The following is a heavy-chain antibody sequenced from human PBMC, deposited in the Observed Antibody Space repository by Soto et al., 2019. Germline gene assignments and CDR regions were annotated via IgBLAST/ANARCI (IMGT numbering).Heavy chain of an antibody. D-gene: IGHD5-12*01. CDR3: ARAVLRANSGYELYGMDV. V-gene: IGHV1-69*01. J-gene: IGHJ6*02. CDR1: GGTFSSYA. Sequence: QVQLVQSGDEVKKPGSSVKVSCKASGGTFSSYAISWVRQAPGQGLEWMGGIIPIFGTANYAQKFQGRVTITADESTSTAYMELSSLRSEDKAVYYCARAVLRANSGYELYGMDVWGQGTTVTVSS. CDR2: IIPIFGTA.